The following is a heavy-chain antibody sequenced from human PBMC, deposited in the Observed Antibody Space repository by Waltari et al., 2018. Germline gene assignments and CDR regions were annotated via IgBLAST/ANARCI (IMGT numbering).Heavy chain of an antibody. Sequence: EVQLVESGGGLVKPGASLRLSCAASGFTFSSYSMNWVRQAPGKVLEWISSISSTGTYTHYADSVKGRFTTARDNAKNSLYLQMNSLRAEDTGVYWCATGGWGFYLDNWGQGTLVTFSA. CDR3: ATGGWGFYLDN. CDR2: ISSTGTYT. D-gene: IGHD7-27*01. CDR1: GFTFSSYS. V-gene: IGHV3-21*01. J-gene: IGHJ4*02.